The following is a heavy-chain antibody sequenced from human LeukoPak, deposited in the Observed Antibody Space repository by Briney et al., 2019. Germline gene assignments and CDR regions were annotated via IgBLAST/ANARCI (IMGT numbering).Heavy chain of an antibody. J-gene: IGHJ4*02. Sequence: PGGSLRLSCAASGFIFSNYNMSWVRQAPGKGLEWVSSIRSSGSYIYYADSVKGRFTISRDNAKKSLYLQMNSVRIEDTAVYFCAREDSSTWSFDSWGQGTLVTVSS. CDR1: GFIFSNYN. CDR2: IRSSGSYI. V-gene: IGHV3-21*01. CDR3: AREDSSTWSFDS. D-gene: IGHD6-13*01.